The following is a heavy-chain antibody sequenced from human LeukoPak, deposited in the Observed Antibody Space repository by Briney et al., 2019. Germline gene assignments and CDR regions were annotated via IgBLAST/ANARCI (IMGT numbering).Heavy chain of an antibody. J-gene: IGHJ4*02. CDR1: GFTFSSYG. V-gene: IGHV3-30*02. Sequence: PGGSLRLSCAASGFTFSSYGMHWVRQAPGKGLEWVAFIRYDGSNKYYADSVKGRFTISRDNSKNTLYLQMNSLRAEDTAVYYCAKDGAGYYYDSSGYWVDYWGQGTLVTVSS. CDR3: AKDGAGYYYDSSGYWVDY. D-gene: IGHD3-22*01. CDR2: IRYDGSNK.